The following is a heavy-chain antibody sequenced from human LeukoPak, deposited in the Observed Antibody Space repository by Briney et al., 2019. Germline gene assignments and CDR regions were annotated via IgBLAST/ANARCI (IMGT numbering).Heavy chain of an antibody. J-gene: IGHJ4*02. CDR1: GVSFTGYY. CDR2: ISHSGST. Sequence: PSETLSLTCAVSGVSFTGYYWSWIRQPPGKGPEWIGEISHSGSTYYNPSLKSRVTISVDTSKNQFSLKLSSVTAADTAVYYCARKSGDGYNWGGYYFDYWGQGTLVTVSS. V-gene: IGHV4-34*01. CDR3: ARKSGDGYNWGGYYFDY. D-gene: IGHD5-24*01.